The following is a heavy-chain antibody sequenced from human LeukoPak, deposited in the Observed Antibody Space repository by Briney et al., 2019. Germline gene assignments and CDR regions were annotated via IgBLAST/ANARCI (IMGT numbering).Heavy chain of an antibody. CDR1: GFTFSNYW. D-gene: IGHD5-12*01. J-gene: IGHJ4*02. Sequence: GGSLRLSCAASGFTFSNYWMTWVRQAPGKGLEWVAHINQDGSKEYYMDSVEARFTISRDNAKNSLSLQMNSLRAEDTAVYYCVRDGGVSGYDLLDYWGQGTWVTVSS. V-gene: IGHV3-7*01. CDR3: VRDGGVSGYDLLDY. CDR2: INQDGSKE.